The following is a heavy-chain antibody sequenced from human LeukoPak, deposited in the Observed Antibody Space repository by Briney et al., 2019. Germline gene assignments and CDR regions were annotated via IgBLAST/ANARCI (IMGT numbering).Heavy chain of an antibody. Sequence: ASVKVSCKASGYTFTSYDINWVRQAAGQGLEWMGWMNPNNGNTGYAQRFQGRVTMTRSTSLSTAYMELSSLTSEDTAVYYCARGHSLTFSGYYHWGQGTLVTVSS. V-gene: IGHV1-8*01. D-gene: IGHD3-22*01. CDR3: ARGHSLTFSGYYH. J-gene: IGHJ5*02. CDR1: GYTFTSYD. CDR2: MNPNNGNT.